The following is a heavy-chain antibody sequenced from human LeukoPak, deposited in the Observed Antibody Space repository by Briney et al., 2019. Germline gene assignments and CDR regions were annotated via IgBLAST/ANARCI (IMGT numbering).Heavy chain of an antibody. Sequence: GGSLRLSCAASGFTFDDYAMHWVRQAPGKGLEWVSVIYSGGSTYYADSVKGRFTISRDNSKNTLYLQMNSLRAEDTAVYYCAKGNWNYGDYWGQGTPVTVSS. V-gene: IGHV3-23*03. J-gene: IGHJ4*02. CDR2: IYSGGST. CDR1: GFTFDDYA. CDR3: AKGNWNYGDY. D-gene: IGHD1-7*01.